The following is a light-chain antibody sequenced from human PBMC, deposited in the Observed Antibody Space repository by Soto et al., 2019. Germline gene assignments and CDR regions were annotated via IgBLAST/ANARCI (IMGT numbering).Light chain of an antibody. V-gene: IGKV1-5*03. CDR1: QSISTW. CDR2: KAS. CDR3: QQYNDSFPYT. Sequence: DIRLTQSPSTLSASVGDRVTITCRASQSISTWLAWYQQKPGTAPKLLIYKASTLESGVPSRFSDSRSGTEFTLTVSSLQPDDFATYYCQQYNDSFPYTFGQGTKLEIK. J-gene: IGKJ2*01.